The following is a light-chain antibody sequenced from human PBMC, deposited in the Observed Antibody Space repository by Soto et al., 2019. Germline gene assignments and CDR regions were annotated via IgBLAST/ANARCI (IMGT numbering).Light chain of an antibody. V-gene: IGKV3-20*01. CDR3: QRYGTSFS. CDR2: DAS. Sequence: EIVLTQSPGTLSLSPGDRATLSCRASQSVYNNYLAWYQQKPGQAPRLLIYDASARFTGIPDRFSGSGSGTEFTLTISRLDPEDFAVYYCQRYGTSFSFGGGTKVDIK. CDR1: QSVYNNY. J-gene: IGKJ4*01.